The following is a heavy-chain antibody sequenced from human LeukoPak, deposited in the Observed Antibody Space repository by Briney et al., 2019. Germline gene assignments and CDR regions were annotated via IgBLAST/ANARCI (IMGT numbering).Heavy chain of an antibody. D-gene: IGHD7-27*01. CDR3: ARDSPALGTAFDI. CDR2: ISSSSSHI. V-gene: IGHV3-21*01. CDR1: GFTFSSYS. Sequence: KAGGSLRLSCAASGFTFSSYSMNWVRQAPGKGLEWVSSISSSSSHIYCADSVKGRFTISRDNAKNSLYLQMNSLRAEDTAVYYCARDSPALGTAFDIWGQGTMVTVSS. J-gene: IGHJ3*02.